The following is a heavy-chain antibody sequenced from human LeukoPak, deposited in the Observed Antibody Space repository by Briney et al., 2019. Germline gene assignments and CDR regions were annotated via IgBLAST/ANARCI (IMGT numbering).Heavy chain of an antibody. CDR3: AKDTTKSRPFGDYVWGSYRDDDAFDI. CDR2: ISYDGSNK. V-gene: IGHV3-30*18. Sequence: PGRSLRLSCAASGFTFSSYGMHWVRQAPGKGLEWVAVISYDGSNKYYADSVKGRFTISRDNSKNTLYLQMNSLRAEDTAVYYCAKDTTKSRPFGDYVWGSYRDDDAFDIWGQGTMVTVSS. D-gene: IGHD3-16*02. CDR1: GFTFSSYG. J-gene: IGHJ3*02.